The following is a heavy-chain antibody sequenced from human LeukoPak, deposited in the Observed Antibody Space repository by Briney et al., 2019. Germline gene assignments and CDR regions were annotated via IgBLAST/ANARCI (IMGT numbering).Heavy chain of an antibody. CDR1: GYTFTSYD. CDR2: MNPNSGNT. CDR3: ARSDGYNHPFDY. J-gene: IGHJ4*02. D-gene: IGHD5-24*01. V-gene: IGHV1-8*01. Sequence: ASVKVSCKASGYTFTSYDINWVRQATGQGLEWMGWMNPNSGNTGYAQKFQGRVTMTRNTSISTAYMELSSLRSEDTAVYYCARSDGYNHPFDYWGQGTLVTVSS.